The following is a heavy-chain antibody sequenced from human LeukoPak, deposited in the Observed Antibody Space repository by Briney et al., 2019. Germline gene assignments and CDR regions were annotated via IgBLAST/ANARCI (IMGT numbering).Heavy chain of an antibody. CDR1: GFTCSGYA. Sequence: PGGSLRLSCSASGFTCSGYAMHWVRQAPGKGLEHVSAISSNGGSTYFADSVKGRFTISRDNSKNMLYLQMSSLRPEDTAVYYCARGYVDYYDYWGQGTLVTVS. D-gene: IGHD5-12*01. CDR2: ISSNGGST. V-gene: IGHV3-64D*09. CDR3: ARGYVDYYDY. J-gene: IGHJ4*02.